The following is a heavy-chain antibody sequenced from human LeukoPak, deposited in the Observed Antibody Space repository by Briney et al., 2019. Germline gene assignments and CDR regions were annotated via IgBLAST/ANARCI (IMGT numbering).Heavy chain of an antibody. J-gene: IGHJ5*02. CDR2: VHYSGSS. V-gene: IGHV4-59*01. CDR3: ARGATIRSFLGGFDP. Sequence: SETLSLTRTVSGDAISGYYWSWIRQPPGKGLECLGYVHYSGSSSSKPSLKSRVTISLDTSKNQFSLKLTSVTAADTAVYYCARGATIRSFLGGFDPWGQGTLVTVSS. CDR1: GDAISGYY. D-gene: IGHD2-21*01.